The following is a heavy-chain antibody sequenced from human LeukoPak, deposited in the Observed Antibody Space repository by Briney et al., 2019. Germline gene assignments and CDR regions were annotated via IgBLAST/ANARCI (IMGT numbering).Heavy chain of an antibody. J-gene: IGHJ6*03. D-gene: IGHD2-2*03. CDR2: IYTSGST. CDR3: AREGRYGYCSSTSCYAPDYYYYMDV. Sequence: SETLSLTCTVSGGSISSYYWSWIRQPPGKGLEWIGYIYTSGSTNYNPYLKSRVTISVDTSKNQFSLKLSSVTAADTAVYYCAREGRYGYCSSTSCYAPDYYYYMDVWGKGTTVTVSS. CDR1: GGSISSYY. V-gene: IGHV4-4*09.